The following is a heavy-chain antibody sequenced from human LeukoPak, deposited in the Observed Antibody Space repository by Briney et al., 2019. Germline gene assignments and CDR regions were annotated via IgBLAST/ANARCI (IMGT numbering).Heavy chain of an antibody. CDR3: ARTVAGKLVFAY. CDR1: VVSISSSGYY. Sequence: SETLSLTCTVSVVSISSSGYYWGWIRQPPGKGLEWIGNIYYSGSTYDNSSLKSRVTISLDMSKNQCSLKLSSVTAADTAIYYCARTVAGKLVFAYWGQGTLVTVSS. V-gene: IGHV4-39*07. CDR2: IYYSGST. D-gene: IGHD6-19*01. J-gene: IGHJ4*02.